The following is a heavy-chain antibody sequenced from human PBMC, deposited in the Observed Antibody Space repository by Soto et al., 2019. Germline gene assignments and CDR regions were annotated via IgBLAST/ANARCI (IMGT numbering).Heavy chain of an antibody. CDR2: IDGSGTA. D-gene: IGHD3-10*01. CDR3: AKGSRALDGSGSA. Sequence: GGSLRLSCAASGFTFSSYAMTWVRQTPGKGLEWVSNIDGSGTAYYTDAVKGRFTISRDNSKNTLYLQMNSLSAEDTAVYYCAKGSRALDGSGSAWGQGTLVTVSS. CDR1: GFTFSSYA. V-gene: IGHV3-23*01. J-gene: IGHJ4*02.